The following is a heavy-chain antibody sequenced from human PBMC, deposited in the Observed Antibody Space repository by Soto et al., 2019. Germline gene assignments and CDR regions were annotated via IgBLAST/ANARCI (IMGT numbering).Heavy chain of an antibody. D-gene: IGHD3-16*01. CDR1: GGSFASYF. Sequence: QVRLQESGPGPVKPSETLSLPCTLSGGSFASYFWSWIRQPQGKGLEWIGYTRYGGSSNYNPSLKGRVSMSIDTSKNQFSLTLSSLTAADTAFYYSARHDTRGGAYDIWGQGTMVTVSS. J-gene: IGHJ3*02. CDR2: TRYGGSS. CDR3: ARHDTRGGAYDI. V-gene: IGHV4-59*08.